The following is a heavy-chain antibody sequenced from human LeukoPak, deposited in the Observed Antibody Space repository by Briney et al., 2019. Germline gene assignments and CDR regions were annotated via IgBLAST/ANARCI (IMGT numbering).Heavy chain of an antibody. Sequence: GGSLRLSCAASGFTFNTYSMNWLRQAPGKGLEWGSYISDTSGTINYADSVKGRFTISRDNAKNSLYLQMNSLRAEDKAVYYCARGNLCGWGSHSTICYTSFDVWGQGTMVTVSS. D-gene: IGHD2-2*02. CDR1: GFTFNTYS. CDR3: ARGNLCGWGSHSTICYTSFDV. J-gene: IGHJ3*01. CDR2: ISDTSGTI. V-gene: IGHV3-48*01.